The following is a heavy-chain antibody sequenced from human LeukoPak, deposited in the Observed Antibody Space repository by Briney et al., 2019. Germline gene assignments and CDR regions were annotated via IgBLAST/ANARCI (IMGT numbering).Heavy chain of an antibody. CDR3: AVGIAVARGPDSDY. CDR2: INPNSGGT. J-gene: IGHJ4*02. CDR1: GYTFTGYY. D-gene: IGHD6-19*01. V-gene: IGHV1-2*02. Sequence: PRASVKVSCKASGYTFTGYYMHWVRQAPGQGLEWMGWINPNSGGTNYAQKFQGRVTMTRDTSISTAYMELSRLRSDDTAVYYCAVGIAVARGPDSDYWGQGTLVTVSS.